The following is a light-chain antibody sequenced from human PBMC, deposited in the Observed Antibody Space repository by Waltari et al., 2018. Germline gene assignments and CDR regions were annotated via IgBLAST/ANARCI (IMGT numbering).Light chain of an antibody. CDR2: DAS. V-gene: IGKV1-33*01. CDR1: QDISNY. Sequence: DIQMTQSPSSLSASVGDRVTITSQASQDISNYLNWYQQKPGKAPKLLIYDASNLETGVPSRFSGSGSGTDFTFTISSLQPEDIATYYCQQYDNLPPFTFGPGTKVDIK. J-gene: IGKJ3*01. CDR3: QQYDNLPPFT.